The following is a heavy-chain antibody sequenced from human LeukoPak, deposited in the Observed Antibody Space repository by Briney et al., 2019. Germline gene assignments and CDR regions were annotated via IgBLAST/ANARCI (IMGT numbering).Heavy chain of an antibody. D-gene: IGHD2-2*03. Sequence: GESLKISCKGSGYSFTSYWIGWVRQKPGKGLEWMGIIYPGDSDTRYSPSFQGQVTISADKSISTAYLQWSSLKASDTAMYYCASRMDPRGDAFDIWGQGTMVTVSS. J-gene: IGHJ3*02. CDR3: ASRMDPRGDAFDI. CDR2: IYPGDSDT. CDR1: GYSFTSYW. V-gene: IGHV5-51*01.